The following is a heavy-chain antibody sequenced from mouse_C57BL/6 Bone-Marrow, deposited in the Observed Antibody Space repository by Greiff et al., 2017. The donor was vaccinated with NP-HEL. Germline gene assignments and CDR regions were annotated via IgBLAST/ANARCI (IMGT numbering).Heavy chain of an antibody. J-gene: IGHJ3*01. D-gene: IGHD3-2*02. CDR2: ISNGGGST. CDR3: ARPQSAQATWYAY. V-gene: IGHV5-12*01. Sequence: EVKLVESGGGLVQPGGSLKLSCAASGFTFSDYYMYWVRQTPEKSLEWVAYISNGGGSTNYPDTVKGRFTISRDNAKNTLYLQMSRLKSEDTAMYYCARPQSAQATWYAYWGQGTLVTVSA. CDR1: GFTFSDYY.